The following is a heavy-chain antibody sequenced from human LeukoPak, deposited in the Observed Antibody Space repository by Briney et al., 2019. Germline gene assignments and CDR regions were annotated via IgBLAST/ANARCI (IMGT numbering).Heavy chain of an antibody. D-gene: IGHD3-10*01. CDR3: ARLGGSYYGSESPDY. J-gene: IGHJ4*02. CDR1: RGTFSSYA. Sequence: SVKVSCKASRGTFSSYAISWVRQAPGQGLEWMGGIIPIFGTANYAQKFQGRVTITADESTSTAYMELSSLRSEDTAVYYCARLGGSYYGSESPDYWGQGTLVTVSS. V-gene: IGHV1-69*13. CDR2: IIPIFGTA.